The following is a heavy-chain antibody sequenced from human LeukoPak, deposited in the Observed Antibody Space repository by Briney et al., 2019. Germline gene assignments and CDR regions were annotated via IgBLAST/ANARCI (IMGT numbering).Heavy chain of an antibody. CDR2: IKSKVNGETK. D-gene: IGHD3-9*01. CDR3: TTDGLSRGWLLDH. CDR1: GFTFSGAW. Sequence: GGSLRLSCAASGFTFSGAWMNWVRQAPGKGQGRIGRIKSKVNGETKDYAAPVKDRFTISRDDSNNTLYQQMSSLRTEDTAVYYCTTDGLSRGWLLDHWGQGTLVTVSS. J-gene: IGHJ4*02. V-gene: IGHV3-15*01.